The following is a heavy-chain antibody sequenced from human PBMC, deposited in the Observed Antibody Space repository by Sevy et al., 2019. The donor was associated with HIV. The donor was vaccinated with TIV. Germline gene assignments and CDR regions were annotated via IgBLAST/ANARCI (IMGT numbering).Heavy chain of an antibody. CDR1: GASISSYY. CDR2: IYYSGST. V-gene: IGHV4-59*01. CDR3: ESYEQGGIYYFDY. D-gene: IGHD3-3*01. J-gene: IGHJ4*02. Sequence: SETLSLTCSVSGASISSYYWSWIRQPPGKGLEWIGYIYYSGSTKYNPSLKSRLTISLDTSKSQFSLKLSSVTAADTAVYYCESYEQGGIYYFDYWGQGTLVTVSS.